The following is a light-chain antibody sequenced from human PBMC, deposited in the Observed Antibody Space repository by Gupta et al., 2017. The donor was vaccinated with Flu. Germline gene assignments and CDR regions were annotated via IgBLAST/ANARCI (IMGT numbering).Light chain of an antibody. V-gene: IGLV1-51*01. Sequence: SNSNIGNNYVYWYQQFPGTVPKVLIYDNDKRPSGIPDRFSGSKSGTSATLDITGLQPGDEADYYCETWDSRLSIGVFGGGTKLTVL. J-gene: IGLJ3*02. CDR2: DND. CDR1: NSNIGNNY. CDR3: ETWDSRLSIGV.